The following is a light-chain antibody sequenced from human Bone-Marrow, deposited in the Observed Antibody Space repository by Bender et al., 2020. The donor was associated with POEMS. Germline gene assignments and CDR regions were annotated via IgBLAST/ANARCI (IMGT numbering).Light chain of an antibody. V-gene: IGLV1-44*01. J-gene: IGLJ1*01. CDR1: SSNIGTNP. CDR2: TNN. CDR3: ASWDDSLNGLYV. Sequence: QSVLTQPPSASGTPGQRVTISCSGGSSNIGTNPVNWYQQLPGMAPKLLIYTNNQRPSGVPDRFSGSKSGTSASLAISGLQSEDEADYYCASWDDSLNGLYVFGTGTQVSVL.